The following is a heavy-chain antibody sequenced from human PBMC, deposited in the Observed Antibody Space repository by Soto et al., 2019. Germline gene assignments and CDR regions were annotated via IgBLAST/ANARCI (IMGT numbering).Heavy chain of an antibody. J-gene: IGHJ4*02. Sequence: QVQLVQSGAEVKKPGASVKVSCKASGYTFTGYQMHWVRQAPGQGLEWMGWINPNSGGTNYAQKFQGRVTMTRDTSITTAYMELSSLRSEDTAVYYCARDPSTHSGSYRLGDYWGQGTLVTVSS. V-gene: IGHV1-2*02. CDR3: ARDPSTHSGSYRLGDY. CDR2: INPNSGGT. CDR1: GYTFTGYQ. D-gene: IGHD1-26*01.